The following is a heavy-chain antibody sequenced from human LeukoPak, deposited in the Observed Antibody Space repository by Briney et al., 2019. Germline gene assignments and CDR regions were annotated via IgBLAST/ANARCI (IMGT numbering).Heavy chain of an antibody. CDR2: TYYRSKWYN. J-gene: IGHJ4*02. V-gene: IGHV6-1*01. CDR1: GDSVSNNRAT. CDR3: AREYNYDSSGYCQFDY. D-gene: IGHD3-22*01. Sequence: SQTLSLTCAISGDSVSNNRATWNWIRQSPSRGLEWLGRTYYRSKWYNEYAVSVESRITINPDTSKNQFSLQLNSVTPEDTAVYYCAREYNYDSSGYCQFDYWGQGNLVTVSS.